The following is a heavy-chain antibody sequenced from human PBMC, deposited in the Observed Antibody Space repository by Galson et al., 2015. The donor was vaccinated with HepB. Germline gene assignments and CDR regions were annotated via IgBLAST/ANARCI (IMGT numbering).Heavy chain of an antibody. CDR1: GFTFSSYW. D-gene: IGHD3-10*01. CDR2: INQDGSSK. V-gene: IGHV3-7*03. CDR3: ARRISLVRGIITKPDYYYGMDV. J-gene: IGHJ6*02. Sequence: SLRLSCAASGFTFSSYWMNWVRQAPGKGLEWVAHINQDGSSKYSVDSAKGRFTISRDNAKDSVYLQLDSLRAEDTAVYYCARRISLVRGIITKPDYYYGMDVWGQGTTVTVAS.